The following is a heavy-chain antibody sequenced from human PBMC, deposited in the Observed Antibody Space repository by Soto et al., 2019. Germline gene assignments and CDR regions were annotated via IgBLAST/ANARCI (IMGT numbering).Heavy chain of an antibody. CDR2: IYPGDSDT. D-gene: IGHD6-19*01. V-gene: IGHV5-51*01. CDR1: GYSFTSYW. CDR3: AAGSPRNSGWYVARYYYYGMDV. J-gene: IGHJ6*02. Sequence: GESLKISCKGSGYSFTSYWIGWVRQMPGKGLEWMGIIYPGDSDTRYSPSFQGQVTISADKSISTAYLQWSSLKASDTAMYYCAAGSPRNSGWYVARYYYYGMDVWGQGTTVTVSS.